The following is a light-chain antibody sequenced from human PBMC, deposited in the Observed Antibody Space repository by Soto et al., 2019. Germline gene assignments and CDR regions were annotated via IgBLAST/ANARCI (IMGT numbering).Light chain of an antibody. V-gene: IGKV3-20*01. CDR3: QQSGGSLSWT. Sequence: ENVLTQSPGTLSLSPGERVTLSCRAIQTVSSSYLAGYQQKPGQAPRLLIDGASSRATAIPERFSGSGSGTDFTLTISRLEPEDFAVYYCQQSGGSLSWTFGQGTKVDIK. J-gene: IGKJ1*01. CDR2: GAS. CDR1: QTVSSSY.